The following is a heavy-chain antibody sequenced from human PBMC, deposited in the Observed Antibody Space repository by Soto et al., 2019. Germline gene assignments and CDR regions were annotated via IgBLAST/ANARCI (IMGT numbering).Heavy chain of an antibody. J-gene: IGHJ6*02. CDR2: ISGSGGST. D-gene: IGHD5-12*01. CDR1: GFTFSSYA. Sequence: EVQLLESGGGLVQPGGSLRLSCAASGFTFSSYAMSWVRQAPGQGLEWVSAISGSGGSTYYADSVKGRFTISRDNSKNTLYLQMNSRRAEDTAVYYCAKDLLVATIEGGPRGMDVWGQGTTVTVSS. CDR3: AKDLLVATIEGGPRGMDV. V-gene: IGHV3-23*01.